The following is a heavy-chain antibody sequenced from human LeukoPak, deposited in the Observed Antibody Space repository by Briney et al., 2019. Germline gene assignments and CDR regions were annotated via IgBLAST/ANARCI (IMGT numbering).Heavy chain of an antibody. D-gene: IGHD5-12*01. Sequence: GASVKVSCTASGYTFTSYGISWVRQAPGQGLEGMGWISAYNGNTNYAQKLQGRVTMTTDTSPSTAYMELRSLRSDDTAVYYCARGGGYSGYGGDGYEYYYYGMDVWGQGTTVTVSS. CDR3: ARGGGYSGYGGDGYEYYYYGMDV. V-gene: IGHV1-18*01. J-gene: IGHJ6*02. CDR2: ISAYNGNT. CDR1: GYTFTSYG.